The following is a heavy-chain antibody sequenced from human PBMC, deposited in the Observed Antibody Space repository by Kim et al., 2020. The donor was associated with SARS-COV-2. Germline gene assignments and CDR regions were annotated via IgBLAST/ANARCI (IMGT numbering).Heavy chain of an antibody. J-gene: IGHJ6*02. D-gene: IGHD4-4*01. CDR2: IWYDGSNK. V-gene: IGHV3-33*01. CDR3: ARDNRLIYSNYAKYGMDV. CDR1: GFTFSSYG. Sequence: GGSLRLSCAASGFTFSSYGMHWVRQAPGKGLEWVAVIWYDGSNKYYADSVKGRFTISRDNSKNTLYLQMNSLRAEDTAVYYCARDNRLIYSNYAKYGMDVWGQGTTVTVSS.